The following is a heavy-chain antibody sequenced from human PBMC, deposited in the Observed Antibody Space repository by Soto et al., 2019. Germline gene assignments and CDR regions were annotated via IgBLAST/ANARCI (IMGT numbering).Heavy chain of an antibody. V-gene: IGHV3-23*01. D-gene: IGHD5-18*01. CDR3: AKDDGDTAMANGFMDV. Sequence: GGSLRLSCAASGFTFSSYAMSWVRQAPGKGLEWVSAISGSGGSTYYADSVKGRFTISRDNSKNTLYLQMNSLRAEDTAVYYCAKDDGDTAMANGFMDVWGKGTTVTVSP. J-gene: IGHJ6*04. CDR2: ISGSGGST. CDR1: GFTFSSYA.